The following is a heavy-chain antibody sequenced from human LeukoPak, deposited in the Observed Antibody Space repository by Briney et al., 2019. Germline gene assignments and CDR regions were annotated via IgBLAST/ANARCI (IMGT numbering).Heavy chain of an antibody. Sequence: SETLSLTCAVYGVSFSGYYWSWIRQPPGKGLEWIGEINHSGSTNYNPSLKSRVTISGDTSKNQFSLKLSSVTAADTAVYFCARGGSSGYRGWFDPWGQGTLVTVSS. CDR1: GVSFSGYY. CDR2: INHSGST. D-gene: IGHD3-22*01. CDR3: ARGGSSGYRGWFDP. J-gene: IGHJ5*02. V-gene: IGHV4-34*01.